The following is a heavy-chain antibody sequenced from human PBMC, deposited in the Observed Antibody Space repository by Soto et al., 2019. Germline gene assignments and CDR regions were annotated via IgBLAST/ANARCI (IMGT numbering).Heavy chain of an antibody. CDR3: AADLGSSGSRRYYFDY. CDR2: IVVGSGNT. D-gene: IGHD3-22*01. CDR1: GFTFTSSA. V-gene: IGHV1-58*01. Sequence: ASVKVSCKASGFTFTSSAVQWVRQARGQRLEWIGWIVVGSGNTNYAQKFQERVTITRDMSTSTAYMELSSLRSEDTAVYYCAADLGSSGSRRYYFDYWGQGTLVTVPS. J-gene: IGHJ4*02.